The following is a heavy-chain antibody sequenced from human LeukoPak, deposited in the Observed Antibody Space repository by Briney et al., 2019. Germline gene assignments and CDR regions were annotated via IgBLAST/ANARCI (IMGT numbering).Heavy chain of an antibody. V-gene: IGHV4-59*01. CDR1: GASISGYY. CDR2: IYNSGST. D-gene: IGHD4/OR15-4a*01. J-gene: IGHJ1*01. CDR3: ASGRDQLTSFQY. Sequence: PSETLSLTCTVSGASISGYYWTWIRQPPGKGLEWIGYIYNSGSTNYNPSLKSRVTMSVDTSKNQFSLKVTSVTPADTAVYYCASGRDQLTSFQYWGQGTLATVSS.